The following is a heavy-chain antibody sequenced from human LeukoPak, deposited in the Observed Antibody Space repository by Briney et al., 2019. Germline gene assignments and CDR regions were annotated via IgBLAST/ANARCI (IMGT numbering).Heavy chain of an antibody. Sequence: ASETLSLTCTVSGGSISSYYWSWIRQPPGKGLEWIGYIYYSGSTNYNPSLKSRVTISVDTSKNQFSLKLSSVTAADTAVYYCARVYSSSWYDPYYFDYWGQGTLVTVSS. CDR3: ARVYSSSWYDPYYFDY. D-gene: IGHD6-13*01. CDR1: GGSISSYY. CDR2: IYYSGST. V-gene: IGHV4-59*01. J-gene: IGHJ4*02.